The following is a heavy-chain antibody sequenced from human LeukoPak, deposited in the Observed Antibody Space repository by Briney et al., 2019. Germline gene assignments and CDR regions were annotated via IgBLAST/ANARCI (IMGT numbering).Heavy chain of an antibody. V-gene: IGHV4-59*01. D-gene: IGHD1-26*01. CDR2: IYYSGST. J-gene: IGHJ5*02. Sequence: SETLSRTCTVSGGSISSYYWSWIRQPPGKGLEWIGYIYYSGSTNYNPSLKSRVTISVDTSKNQFSLKLSSVTAADTAVYYCARGGSGSFNWFDPWGQGTLVTVSS. CDR1: GGSISSYY. CDR3: ARGGSGSFNWFDP.